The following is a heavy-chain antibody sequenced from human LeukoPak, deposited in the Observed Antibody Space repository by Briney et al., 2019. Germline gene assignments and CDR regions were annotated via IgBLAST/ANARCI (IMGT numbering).Heavy chain of an antibody. J-gene: IGHJ4*02. Sequence: KPSETLSLTCTVSGGSISSSSHYWGWIRQPPGKGLEWIGSMYYRGSTYHNPSLKSRVTISVDTSKNQFSLKLSSVTAADTAVYYCARDPPSITYYYDSSGSGYWGQGTLVTVSS. V-gene: IGHV4-39*07. CDR2: MYYRGST. CDR1: GGSISSSSHY. CDR3: ARDPPSITYYYDSSGSGY. D-gene: IGHD3-22*01.